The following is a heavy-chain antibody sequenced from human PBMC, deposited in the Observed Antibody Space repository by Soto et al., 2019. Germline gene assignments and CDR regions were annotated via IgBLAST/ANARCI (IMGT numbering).Heavy chain of an antibody. Sequence: SVKVSCKASGGTFSSYAISWVRQAPGQGLEWMGGIIPIFGTANYAQKFQDRVTITADESTSTAYMELSSLRSEDTAAYYCATRGSGYYAYYYYGMDVWGQGTTVTVSS. V-gene: IGHV1-69*13. CDR1: GGTFSSYA. CDR3: ATRGSGYYAYYYYGMDV. D-gene: IGHD3-22*01. CDR2: IIPIFGTA. J-gene: IGHJ6*02.